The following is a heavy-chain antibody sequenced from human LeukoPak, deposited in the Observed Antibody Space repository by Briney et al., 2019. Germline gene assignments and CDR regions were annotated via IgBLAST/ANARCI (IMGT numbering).Heavy chain of an antibody. D-gene: IGHD2-15*01. V-gene: IGHV3-11*01. CDR3: ARAGLGGHYIDY. Sequence: XGSLRLSCAASGFTFSDYYMTWIRQAPGQGLEWISYVSGSDENKYYAGSVRGRFAISRDNAEKSLFLQMSNVRAEDTAVYYCARAGLGGHYIDYWGQGTLVTVSS. CDR2: VSGSDENK. CDR1: GFTFSDYY. J-gene: IGHJ4*02.